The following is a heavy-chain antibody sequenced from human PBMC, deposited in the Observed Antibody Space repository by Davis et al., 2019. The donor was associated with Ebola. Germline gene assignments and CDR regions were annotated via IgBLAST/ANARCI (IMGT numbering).Heavy chain of an antibody. CDR1: GFTFSSYG. J-gene: IGHJ6*04. CDR3: ARDTYDYGDYVGYYYGMDV. V-gene: IGHV3-33*01. D-gene: IGHD4-17*01. Sequence: GGSLRLSCAASGFTFSSYGMHWVRQAPGKGLEWVAVIWYDGSNKYYADSVKGRFTISRDNSKNTLYLQMNSLRAEDTAVYYCARDTYDYGDYVGYYYGMDVWGKGTTVTVSS. CDR2: IWYDGSNK.